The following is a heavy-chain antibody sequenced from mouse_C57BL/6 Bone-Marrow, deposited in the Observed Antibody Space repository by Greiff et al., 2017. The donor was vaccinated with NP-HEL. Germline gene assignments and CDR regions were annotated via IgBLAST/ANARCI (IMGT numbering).Heavy chain of an antibody. V-gene: IGHV5-16*01. CDR1: GFTFSDYS. Sequence: EVMLVESEGGLVQPGSSMKLSCTASGFTFSDYSMAWVRQVPEKGLEWVANINYDGSSTYYLDSLKSRFIISRDNAKNILYLQMDSLKSEDTATYYYAREGGLRRRTYAMDYWDQGTAVTVSS. J-gene: IGHJ4*01. CDR3: AREGGLRRRTYAMDY. CDR2: INYDGSST. D-gene: IGHD2-4*01.